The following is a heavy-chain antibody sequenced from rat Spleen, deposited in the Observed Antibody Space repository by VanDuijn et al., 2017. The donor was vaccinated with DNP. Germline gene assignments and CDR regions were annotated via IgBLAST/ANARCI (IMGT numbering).Heavy chain of an antibody. Sequence: EVQLVESGGGLVQPGRSLKVSCAASGFTFRNYGMHWIRQAPTTGLEWVASISPSGGSTFYRESVKGRFTISKNNAKSTLYLQMDSLRSEDTATYYCARRGIPTDYWGQGVMVTVSS. V-gene: IGHV5-19*01. J-gene: IGHJ2*01. CDR2: ISPSGGST. CDR3: ARRGIPTDY. CDR1: GFTFRNYG. D-gene: IGHD2-1*01.